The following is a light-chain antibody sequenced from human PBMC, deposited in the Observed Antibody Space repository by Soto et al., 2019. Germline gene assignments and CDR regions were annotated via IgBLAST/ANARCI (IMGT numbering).Light chain of an antibody. CDR3: QQRSNWPPIT. Sequence: EIVLTQSPATLSLSPGARAPLSCRASQSVGSYLAWYQQKPGQAPRLLIYDASNRAIGIPARFSGSGSGTDFILTISSLEPEDFAVYYCQQRSNWPPITFGQGTRLEIK. CDR1: QSVGSY. V-gene: IGKV3-11*01. CDR2: DAS. J-gene: IGKJ5*01.